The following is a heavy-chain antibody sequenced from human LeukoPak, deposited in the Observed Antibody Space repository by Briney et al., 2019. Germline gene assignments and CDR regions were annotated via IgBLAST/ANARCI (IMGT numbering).Heavy chain of an antibody. Sequence: RGESLKISCQGSGYSFTSYWIGWVRQMPGKGLEWMGIIYPGDSDTRYSPSFQGQVTISADKSISTAYLQWSSLKASDTAMYYCARRTRIAAAATPYYFTTGAREPLSPSPQ. D-gene: IGHD6-13*01. J-gene: IGHJ4*02. CDR3: ARRTRIAAAATPYYFTT. CDR1: GYSFTSYW. CDR2: IYPGDSDT. V-gene: IGHV5-51*01.